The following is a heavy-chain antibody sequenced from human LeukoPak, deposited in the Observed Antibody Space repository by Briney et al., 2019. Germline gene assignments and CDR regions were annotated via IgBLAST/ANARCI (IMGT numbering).Heavy chain of an antibody. CDR2: INHSGNT. CDR3: AKSGGYGLIDY. D-gene: IGHD1-26*01. J-gene: IGHJ4*02. Sequence: SETLSLTCAVYGGSFSDYYWSWIRQPLGKGLEWIGEINHSGNTHYNPSLKSRVTISIDTSKNQFSLRLNSVTAADTAMYYCAKSGGYGLIDYWGQGTRVTVSS. CDR1: GGSFSDYY. V-gene: IGHV4-34*01.